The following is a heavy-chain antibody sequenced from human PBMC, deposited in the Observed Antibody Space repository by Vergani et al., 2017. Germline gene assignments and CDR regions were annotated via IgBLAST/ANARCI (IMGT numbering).Heavy chain of an antibody. D-gene: IGHD2-2*01. CDR3: ARLGYCSSTTCRQAFDI. J-gene: IGHJ3*02. CDR2: TRNKANSYTT. V-gene: IGHV3-72*01. Sequence: EVQLLESGGDLVQPGGSLRLSCAASGFTFNHYAMNWVRQAPGKGLEWVGRTRNKANSYTTEYAASVKGRFTISRDDSKNSLYLQMNSLKIEDTAVYYCARLGYCSSTTCRQAFDIWGQGTMVTVSS. CDR1: GFTFNHYA.